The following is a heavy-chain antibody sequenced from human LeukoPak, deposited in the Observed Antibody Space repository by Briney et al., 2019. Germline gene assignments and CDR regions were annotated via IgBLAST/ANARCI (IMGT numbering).Heavy chain of an antibody. Sequence: GGSLRLSCAASGFTFSSYSMNWVRQAPGKGLEWVSSISSSNSYIYYADSVKGRFTISRDNAKNSLYLQMNSLRAEDTAVYYCAREFDGDYYGAFDIWGQGTMVTVSS. D-gene: IGHD4-17*01. V-gene: IGHV3-21*01. CDR2: ISSSNSYI. J-gene: IGHJ3*02. CDR3: AREFDGDYYGAFDI. CDR1: GFTFSSYS.